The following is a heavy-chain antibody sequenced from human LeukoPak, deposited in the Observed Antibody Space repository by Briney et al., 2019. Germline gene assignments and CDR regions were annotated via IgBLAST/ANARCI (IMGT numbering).Heavy chain of an antibody. CDR3: AGMVRGTVSYYYGMDV. D-gene: IGHD3-10*01. V-gene: IGHV4-61*01. CDR2: IYYSGST. CDR1: GYFISTGYY. Sequence: SETLSLTCTVSGYFISTGYYWGWIRQPPGKGLEWIGYIYYSGSTNYNPSLKSRVTISVDTSKNQFSLKLSSVTAADTAVYYCAGMVRGTVSYYYGMDVWGQGTTVTVSS. J-gene: IGHJ6*02.